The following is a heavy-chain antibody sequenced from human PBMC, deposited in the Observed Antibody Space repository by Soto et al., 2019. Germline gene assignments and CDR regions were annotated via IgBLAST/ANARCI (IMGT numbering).Heavy chain of an antibody. D-gene: IGHD2-15*01. CDR3: ARASYYCSGGSCYLSFYYYMDV. CDR1: GGSFSGYY. V-gene: IGHV4-34*01. CDR2: INHSGST. Sequence: QVQLQQWGAGLLKPSETLSLTCAVYGGSFSGYYWSWIRQPPGKGLEWIGEINHSGSTNYNPSLKSRVTISVDTSKNPFSLKLSSVTAADTAVYYCARASYYCSGGSCYLSFYYYMDVWGKGTTVTVSS. J-gene: IGHJ6*03.